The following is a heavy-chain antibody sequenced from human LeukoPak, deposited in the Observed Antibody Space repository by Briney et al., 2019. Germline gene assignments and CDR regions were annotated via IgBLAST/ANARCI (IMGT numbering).Heavy chain of an antibody. CDR1: GFTFSVYW. CDR2: IKQDGSET. V-gene: IGHV3-7*01. Sequence: GGSLTLSCAASGFTFSVYWMSWVRQAPGKGLEWVANIKQDGSETHYVASVKGRFTISRDNAKSSLYLQMSSLRGDDTAVYYCARLTNRYFDLWGRGTLASASS. CDR3: ARLTNRYFDL. J-gene: IGHJ2*01. D-gene: IGHD4/OR15-4a*01.